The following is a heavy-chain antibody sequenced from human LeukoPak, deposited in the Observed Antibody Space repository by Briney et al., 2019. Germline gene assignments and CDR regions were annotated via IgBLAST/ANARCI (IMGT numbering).Heavy chain of an antibody. Sequence: GGSLRLSCAASGFIFSAYEMNWVRQAPGKGLEWVSYISSSGSTIYYADSVKGRFTISRDNAKKSLYLQMNSPRAEDTAVYYCARVYSSGWSYWGQGTLVTVSS. J-gene: IGHJ4*02. V-gene: IGHV3-48*03. CDR2: ISSSGSTI. CDR3: ARVYSSGWSY. CDR1: GFIFSAYE. D-gene: IGHD6-19*01.